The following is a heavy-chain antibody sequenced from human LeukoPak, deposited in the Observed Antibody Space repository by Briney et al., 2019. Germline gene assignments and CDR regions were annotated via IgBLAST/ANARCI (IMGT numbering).Heavy chain of an antibody. D-gene: IGHD2-2*01. CDR2: ISYDGTKK. V-gene: IGHV3-30*04. CDR3: ARAYCSSTGCYAPDY. J-gene: IGHJ4*02. Sequence: GGSLRLSCAASGFTFSSFAMHWVRQAPAKGLEWEAVISYDGTKKYYADSVKGRFTISRDNSNNTLYLQMNSLRAEDTAVYYCARAYCSSTGCYAPDYWGQGTLVTVSS. CDR1: GFTFSSFA.